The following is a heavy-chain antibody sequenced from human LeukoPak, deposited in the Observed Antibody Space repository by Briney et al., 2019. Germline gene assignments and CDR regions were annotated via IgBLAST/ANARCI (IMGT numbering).Heavy chain of an antibody. CDR2: ISRSGSTK. CDR1: GFTFSSYW. D-gene: IGHD1-26*01. CDR3: ARDLGLLANDY. Sequence: GGSLRLSCAASGFTFSSYWMSWVRQAPGKGLEWVSSISRSGSTKYYADSVKGRFTISRDNAKNSPYLQMNSLRAEDTAVYYCARDLGLLANDYWGQGTLVTVSS. V-gene: IGHV3-48*04. J-gene: IGHJ4*02.